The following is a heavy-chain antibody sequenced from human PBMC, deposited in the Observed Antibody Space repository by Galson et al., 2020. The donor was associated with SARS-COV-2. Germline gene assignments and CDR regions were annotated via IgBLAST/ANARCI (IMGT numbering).Heavy chain of an antibody. V-gene: IGHV1-2*05. CDR3: AREERSSSGWYLYY. Sequence: ASVKVSCKASGYTFTGYYMHWVRQAPGQGLEWMGRINPNSGGTNYAQKFQGRVTMTRDTSISTAYMELSRLRSDDTVVYYCAREERSSSGWYLYYWGQGTLVTVSS. J-gene: IGHJ4*02. CDR1: GYTFTGYY. CDR2: INPNSGGT. D-gene: IGHD6-19*01.